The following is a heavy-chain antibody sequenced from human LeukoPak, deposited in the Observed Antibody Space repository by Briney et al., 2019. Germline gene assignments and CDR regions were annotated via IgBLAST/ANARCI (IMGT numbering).Heavy chain of an antibody. CDR1: GDSISNNY. CDR3: ARDRGGSSWDNYYDA. Sequence: SETLSLTCTVSGDSISNNYWSWIRQPAGKGLEWFSRIHFNGNTDYNPSLKSRVTTSIDTPRNQFSLKLSSVAAADTAVFYCARDRGGSSWDNYYDAWGQGILVTVSS. J-gene: IGHJ4*02. D-gene: IGHD6-13*01. V-gene: IGHV4-4*07. CDR2: IHFNGNT.